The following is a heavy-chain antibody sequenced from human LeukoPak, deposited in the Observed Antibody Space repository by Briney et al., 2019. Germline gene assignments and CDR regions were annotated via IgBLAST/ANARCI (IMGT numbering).Heavy chain of an antibody. CDR3: AKDRCSNGIGCLYYYMDV. J-gene: IGHJ6*03. CDR2: IYSGGST. D-gene: IGHD2-8*01. V-gene: IGHV3-66*01. Sequence: SGESLRLSCAASEFSVGSNYMTWVRQAPGKGLEWVSLIYSGGSTYYADSVKGRFTISRDNSKNTLYLQMNSLRAEDTAVYYCAKDRCSNGIGCLYYYMDVWGKGTTVTISS. CDR1: EFSVGSNY.